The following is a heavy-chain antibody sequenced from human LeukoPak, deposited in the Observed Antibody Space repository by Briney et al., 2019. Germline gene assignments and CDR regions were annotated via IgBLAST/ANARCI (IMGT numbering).Heavy chain of an antibody. V-gene: IGHV4-31*03. D-gene: IGHD3-10*01. Sequence: SQTLSLTCTVSGGSISSGGYYWSWIRQHPGKGLEWIGYIYYSGSTYYNPPLKSRVTISVDTSKNQFSLKLSSVTAADTAVYYCARVPGRFDRGWFDPWGQGTLVTVSS. CDR3: ARVPGRFDRGWFDP. CDR1: GGSISSGGYY. CDR2: IYYSGST. J-gene: IGHJ5*02.